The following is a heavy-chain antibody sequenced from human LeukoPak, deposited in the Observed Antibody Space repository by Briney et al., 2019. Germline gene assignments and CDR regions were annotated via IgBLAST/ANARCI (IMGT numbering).Heavy chain of an antibody. D-gene: IGHD3-22*01. V-gene: IGHV1-69*05. CDR3: ARETYYYDSSGGNDAFDI. CDR1: GGTFSSYA. Sequence: VKVSCKASGGTFSSYAISWVRQAPGQGLEWMGRIIPIYGTANYAQKFQGRVTITTDESTSTAYMELSSLRSEDTAVYYCARETYYYDSSGGNDAFDIWGQGTMVTVSS. CDR2: IIPIYGTA. J-gene: IGHJ3*02.